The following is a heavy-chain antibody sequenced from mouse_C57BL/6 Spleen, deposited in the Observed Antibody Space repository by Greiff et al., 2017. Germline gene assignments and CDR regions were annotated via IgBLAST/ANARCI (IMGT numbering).Heavy chain of an antibody. J-gene: IGHJ2*01. V-gene: IGHV10-3*01. CDR3: VRARSLYFDY. CDR1: GFTFNTYA. CDR2: IRSKSSNYTT. Sequence: EVNVVESGGGLVQPKGSLKLSCAASGFTFNTYAMHWVRQAPGKGLEWVARIRSKSSNYTTYYADSVKDRFTISRYDSQIMLDLQMNTLKTEDTAMYDCVRARSLYFDYWGQGTTLTVAS.